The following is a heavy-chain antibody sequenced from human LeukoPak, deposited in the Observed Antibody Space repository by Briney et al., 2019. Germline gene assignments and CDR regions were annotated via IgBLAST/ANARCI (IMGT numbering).Heavy chain of an antibody. Sequence: SVKVSCKASGGTFSSYAISWVRQAPGQGLEWMGGIIPIFGTASYAQKFQGRVTITADESTSTAYMELSSLRSEDTAVYYCARSSNCDGDCYYFDYWGQGTLVTVSS. J-gene: IGHJ4*02. V-gene: IGHV1-69*01. D-gene: IGHD2-21*02. CDR2: IIPIFGTA. CDR3: ARSSNCDGDCYYFDY. CDR1: GGTFSSYA.